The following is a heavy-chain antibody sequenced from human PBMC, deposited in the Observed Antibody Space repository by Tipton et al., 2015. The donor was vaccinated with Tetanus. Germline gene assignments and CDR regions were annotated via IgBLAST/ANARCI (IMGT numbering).Heavy chain of an antibody. D-gene: IGHD3-16*01. J-gene: IGHJ5*02. CDR3: ARHPYASVNDWFDP. Sequence: TLSLTCTVSNGSVSSSLYCWAWVSQSPGRGLEWIGTIYYNGNTYYNPPLKSRVTISVDTSKNEFSLKLTSVTAADTAVYYCARHPYASVNDWFDPWGQGTLVTVSS. V-gene: IGHV4-39*01. CDR2: IYYNGNT. CDR1: NGSVSSSLYC.